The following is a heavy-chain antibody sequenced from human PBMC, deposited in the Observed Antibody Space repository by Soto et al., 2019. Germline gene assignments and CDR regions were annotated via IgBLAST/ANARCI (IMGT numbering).Heavy chain of an antibody. D-gene: IGHD3-10*01. CDR2: LSGSGGTT. Sequence: GGSLRLSCTVSGVTFSNYAMNWVRQAPGKGLEWVSGLSGSGGTTYYADSVKGRFIISRDNSKSTPYLLMNSLRAEDTALYYCAKQRADYGSGADTFYFDSWGQGALVTVSS. V-gene: IGHV3-23*01. J-gene: IGHJ4*02. CDR1: GVTFSNYA. CDR3: AKQRADYGSGADTFYFDS.